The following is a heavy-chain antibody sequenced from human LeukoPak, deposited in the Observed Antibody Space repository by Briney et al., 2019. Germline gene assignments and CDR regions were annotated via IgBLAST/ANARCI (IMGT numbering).Heavy chain of an antibody. J-gene: IGHJ4*02. V-gene: IGHV4-34*01. CDR1: GGSFRGYY. CDR2: INHSGST. Sequence: AETLSLTCAVYGGSFRGYYWSWIRRPPGKGLEWIGEINHSGSTNYNPSLKSRVTISLDTSMKKYSLKLNSVTAADTAVYYCASTERCSTTCPLDYWGQGTLVTVSS. D-gene: IGHD2-2*01. CDR3: ASTERCSTTCPLDY.